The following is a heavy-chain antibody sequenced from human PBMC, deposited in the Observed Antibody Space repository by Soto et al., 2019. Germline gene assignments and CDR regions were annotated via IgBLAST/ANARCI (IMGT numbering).Heavy chain of an antibody. V-gene: IGHV1-69*06. Sequence: GPSVKVSCKASGGTFSSYAISWVRQAPGQGLEWMGGIIPIFGTANYAQKFQGRVTITADKSTSTAYMELSSLRSEDTAVYYCARDLREAITIFGVVTSPLYYYYGMDVWGQGTTVTVSS. J-gene: IGHJ6*02. CDR1: GGTFSSYA. CDR2: IIPIFGTA. D-gene: IGHD3-3*01. CDR3: ARDLREAITIFGVVTSPLYYYYGMDV.